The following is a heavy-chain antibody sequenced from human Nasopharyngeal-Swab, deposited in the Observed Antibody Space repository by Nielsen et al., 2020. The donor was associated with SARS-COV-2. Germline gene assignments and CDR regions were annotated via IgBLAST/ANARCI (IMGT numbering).Heavy chain of an antibody. CDR3: ARDPERSYNHFYYMDV. V-gene: IGHV3-30*04. J-gene: IGHJ6*03. Sequence: GGSLRLSCAASGFTFSSYAMHWVRQAPGKGLEGVAAISNDGNDKYYADSVKGRFSIYRDNSKNTLYLQMNSLRAEDTAVYYCARDPERSYNHFYYMDVWGKGTTVTISS. CDR1: GFTFSSYA. D-gene: IGHD1-26*01. CDR2: ISNDGNDK.